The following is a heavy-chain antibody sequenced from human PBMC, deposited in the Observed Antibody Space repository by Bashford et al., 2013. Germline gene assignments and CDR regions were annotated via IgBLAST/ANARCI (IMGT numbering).Heavy chain of an antibody. J-gene: IGHJ3*01. V-gene: IGHV3-7*03. D-gene: IGHD3-3*01. CDR3: AKDRWDYVFWSGYPGAFDV. Sequence: GSRRDSPVQPLDSPSVAMACTGSARLRGKGLEWVARINQDGGERHYVGSVKGRFTISRDNSKYTLYLQMNSLRADDTAVYYCAKDRWDYVFWSGYPGAFDVWGQGTMVTVSS. CDR2: INQDGGER. CDR1: DSPSVAMA.